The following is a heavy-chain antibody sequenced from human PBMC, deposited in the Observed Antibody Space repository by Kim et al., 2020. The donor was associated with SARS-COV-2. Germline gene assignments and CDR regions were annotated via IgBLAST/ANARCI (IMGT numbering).Heavy chain of an antibody. CDR3: AREWDY. V-gene: IGHV3-7*04. Sequence: DGSEKPFLDSVKGRFTISRDNAQNLLYLQMHNLRAEDTAVYYCAREWDYWGQGTLVTISS. CDR2: DGSEK. J-gene: IGHJ4*02.